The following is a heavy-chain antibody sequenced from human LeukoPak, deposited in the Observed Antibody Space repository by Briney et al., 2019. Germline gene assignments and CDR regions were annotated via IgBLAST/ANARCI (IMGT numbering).Heavy chain of an antibody. CDR3: AKLEDYGDYGSFDF. Sequence: PGGSLRLSCAASGFTFSSYSMNWVRQAPGKGLEWVSSISSSSSYIYYADSMKGRFTISRDNYKNTLYLQMNRLRTEDTAMYYCAKLEDYGDYGSFDFWGQGTMVTVSS. CDR2: ISSSSSYI. J-gene: IGHJ4*02. D-gene: IGHD4-17*01. V-gene: IGHV3-21*06. CDR1: GFTFSSYS.